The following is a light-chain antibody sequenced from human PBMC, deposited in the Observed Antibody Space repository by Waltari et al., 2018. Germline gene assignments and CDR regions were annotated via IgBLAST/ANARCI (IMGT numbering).Light chain of an antibody. CDR2: KVS. J-gene: IGKJ2*01. V-gene: IGKV2-30*02. Sequence: EVVMTQSPLSLPVTLGQPPAISCRSSQSPGHSDRNTYLNWFHQRPGQAPRRLFYKVSGRDSGVPDRFRGSGSGTDFTLKISRVEAEDVGVYYGMQGSHWPRTFGQGTKLEI. CDR3: MQGSHWPRT. CDR1: QSPGHSDRNTY.